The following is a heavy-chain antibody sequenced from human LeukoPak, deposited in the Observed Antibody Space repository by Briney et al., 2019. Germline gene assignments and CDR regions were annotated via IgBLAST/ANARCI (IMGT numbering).Heavy chain of an antibody. V-gene: IGHV4-39*01. CDR1: GGSISSHYY. CDR3: ARQYGSGSSYTPVVDL. D-gene: IGHD3-10*01. J-gene: IGHJ4*02. Sequence: SETLSLTCTVSGGSISSHYYWIWIRQPPGKGLEWIGSIYYSGSTYYNPSLKSRVTISVDTSKNQFSLKLSSLTAAEAAVYYCARQYGSGSSYTPVVDLWGQGTLVTVSS. CDR2: IYYSGST.